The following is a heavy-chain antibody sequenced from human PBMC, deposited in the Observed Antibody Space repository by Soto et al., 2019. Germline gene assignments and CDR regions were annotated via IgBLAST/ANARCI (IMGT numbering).Heavy chain of an antibody. Sequence: EVQLLESGGGLVQPGGSLRLSCAASGFTFSSYAMSWVRQAPGKGLEWVSAITDSGGSTFYADSVKGRFTISRDNSKNTLYLQMNCLRAEDTAVYYCAQGLRRLHLGELSTWGQGTQVTVSS. CDR1: GFTFSSYA. CDR2: ITDSGGST. V-gene: IGHV3-23*01. D-gene: IGHD3-16*02. J-gene: IGHJ4*02. CDR3: AQGLRRLHLGELST.